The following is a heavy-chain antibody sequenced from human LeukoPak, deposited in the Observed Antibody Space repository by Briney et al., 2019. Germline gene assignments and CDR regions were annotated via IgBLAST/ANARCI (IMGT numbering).Heavy chain of an antibody. V-gene: IGHV3-30-3*01. CDR3: ARDTDYYDSSGYYYGAFDI. Sequence: GRSLRLSCAASGFTFSSYAMHWVRQAPGKGLEWVAVISYDGSNKYYAVSVKGRFTISRDNSKNTLYLQMNSLRAEDTAVYYCARDTDYYDSSGYYYGAFDIWGQGTMVTVSS. CDR2: ISYDGSNK. J-gene: IGHJ3*02. D-gene: IGHD3-22*01. CDR1: GFTFSSYA.